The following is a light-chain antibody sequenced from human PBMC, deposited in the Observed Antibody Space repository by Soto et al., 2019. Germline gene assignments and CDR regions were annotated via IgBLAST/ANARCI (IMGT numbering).Light chain of an antibody. CDR3: QQRSNWPRT. CDR2: AAS. CDR1: LRVSSH. Sequence: VMRQSPGTLSLSPGDTATLSCRASLRVSSHLAWYQQKPGQAPRLLIYAASTRATGIPVRFSGSGSETEFTLTIRSLQSEDFVVYYCQQRSNWPRTFGPGTKVDIK. V-gene: IGKV3-15*01. J-gene: IGKJ3*01.